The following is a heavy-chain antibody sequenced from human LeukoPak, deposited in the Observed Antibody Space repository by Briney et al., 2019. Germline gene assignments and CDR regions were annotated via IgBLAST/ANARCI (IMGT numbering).Heavy chain of an antibody. J-gene: IGHJ4*02. Sequence: GGSLRLSCAASGFTFSSYAMSWVRQAPGKGLEWVSAISGSGGSTYYADSVKGRFTISRDNSKNTLYLQMNSLRAEDTAVYYCARPVAAAGDYFDYWGQGTLVTVSS. D-gene: IGHD6-13*01. CDR1: GFTFSSYA. V-gene: IGHV3-23*01. CDR3: ARPVAAAGDYFDY. CDR2: ISGSGGST.